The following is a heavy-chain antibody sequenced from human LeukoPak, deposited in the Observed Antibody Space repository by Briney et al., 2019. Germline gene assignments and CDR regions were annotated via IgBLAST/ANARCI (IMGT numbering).Heavy chain of an antibody. CDR3: ARVERTLLWFGELYY. CDR2: IKQDGSEK. V-gene: IGHV3-7*01. D-gene: IGHD3-10*01. Sequence: GGSLRLSCAASGFTFSAYWMSWVRQAPGKGLECVANIKQDGSEKYYVDSVKGRVTISRDNAKNSLYLQMNSLRAEDTAVYYCARVERTLLWFGELYYWGQGTLVTVSS. J-gene: IGHJ4*02. CDR1: GFTFSAYW.